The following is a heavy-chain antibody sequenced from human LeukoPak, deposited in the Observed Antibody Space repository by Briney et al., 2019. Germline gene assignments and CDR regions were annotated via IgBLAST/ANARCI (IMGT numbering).Heavy chain of an antibody. CDR1: GGSFSGYY. D-gene: IGHD6-13*01. V-gene: IGHV4-34*01. J-gene: IGHJ3*02. CDR3: ARSIAAAGFAFDI. CDR2: INHSGST. Sequence: KSSETLSLTCAVYGGSFSGYYWSWIRQPPGKGLEWIGEINHSGSTNYNPSLKSRVTISVDTSKNQFSLKPSSVTAADTAVYYCARSIAAAGFAFDIWGQGTMVTVSS.